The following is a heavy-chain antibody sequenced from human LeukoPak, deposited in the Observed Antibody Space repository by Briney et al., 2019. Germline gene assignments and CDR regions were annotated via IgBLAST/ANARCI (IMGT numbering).Heavy chain of an antibody. CDR1: GFTFSSYA. CDR2: ISYDGSNK. Sequence: GRSLRLSCAASGFTFSSYAMHWVRQAPGKGLEWVAVISYDGSNKYYADSVKGRFTISRDNSKNTLYLQMNSLRAEDTAVYYCAKGGRYCSSTSCAGGDYWGQGTLVTVSS. CDR3: AKGGRYCSSTSCAGGDY. V-gene: IGHV3-30-3*01. D-gene: IGHD2-2*01. J-gene: IGHJ4*02.